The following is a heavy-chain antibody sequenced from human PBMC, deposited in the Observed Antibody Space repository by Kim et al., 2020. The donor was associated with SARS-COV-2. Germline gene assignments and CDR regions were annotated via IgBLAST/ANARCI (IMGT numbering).Heavy chain of an antibody. CDR1: GFTFSSYS. CDR2: ISSSSDTI. Sequence: GGSLRLSCAASGFTFSSYSMNWVRQAPGKGLEWVSYISSSSDTIYYADSVKGRFTISRDNAKNSLYLQMDSLRDEDTAVYYCARGRTSLIGYWGQGTLVTVSS. D-gene: IGHD2-21*01. CDR3: ARGRTSLIGY. V-gene: IGHV3-48*02. J-gene: IGHJ4*02.